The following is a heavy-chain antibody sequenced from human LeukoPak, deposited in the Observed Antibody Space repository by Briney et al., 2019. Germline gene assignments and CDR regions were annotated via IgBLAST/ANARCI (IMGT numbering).Heavy chain of an antibody. CDR1: GYSFTSYW. Sequence: GESLKISCKGSGYSFTSYWIGWVRQMPGKGLEWMGIIYPGDSDTRYSPSFQGQVTISADKSISTAYLQWSSLKASDTAMYYCAGLLTDSGYEIPPPDAFDIWGQGTMVTVSS. V-gene: IGHV5-51*01. J-gene: IGHJ3*02. CDR3: AGLLTDSGYEIPPPDAFDI. D-gene: IGHD5-12*01. CDR2: IYPGDSDT.